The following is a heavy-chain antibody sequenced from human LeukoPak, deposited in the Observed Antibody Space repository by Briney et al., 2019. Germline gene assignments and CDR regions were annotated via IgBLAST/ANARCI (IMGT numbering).Heavy chain of an antibody. J-gene: IGHJ4*02. CDR3: VRDPGITGTSY. V-gene: IGHV3-48*03. D-gene: IGHD1-20*01. Sequence: GGSLRLSCAAPGFTFSSYEMNWVRQAPGKGLEWVSYISGSGSTIYYTDSVKGRFTISRDNAKNSLYLQMNSLRAEDTAVYYCVRDPGITGTSYWGQGTLVTVSS. CDR2: ISGSGSTI. CDR1: GFTFSSYE.